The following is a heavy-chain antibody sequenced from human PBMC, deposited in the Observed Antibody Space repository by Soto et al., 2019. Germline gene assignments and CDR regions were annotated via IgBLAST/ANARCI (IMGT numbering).Heavy chain of an antibody. D-gene: IGHD3-22*01. CDR1: GYTFTGYY. CDR3: ERGDSYYSGDY. J-gene: IGHJ4*02. V-gene: IGHV1-2*02. CDR2: INPNSGGT. Sequence: VASVKVSCKASGYTFTGYYMHWVRQAPGQGLEWMGWINPNSGGTNYAQKFQGRVTMTRDASISTAYMELSRLRSDDTAVYYCERGDSYYSGDYWGQGTLVTVSS.